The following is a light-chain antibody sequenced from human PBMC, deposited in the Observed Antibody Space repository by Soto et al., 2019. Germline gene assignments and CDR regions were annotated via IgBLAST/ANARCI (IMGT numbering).Light chain of an antibody. CDR2: GAS. CDR3: QQYSTWPRT. V-gene: IGKV3-20*01. J-gene: IGKJ5*01. Sequence: EIVVTQSPGTLSLYPWERATLSCMASQSVSSSYLAWYQQKPGQAPRLLIYGASSRATGIPDRFSGSGSGTEFTLTISSLQSEDFAVYYCQQYSTWPRTFGQGTRLEIK. CDR1: QSVSSSY.